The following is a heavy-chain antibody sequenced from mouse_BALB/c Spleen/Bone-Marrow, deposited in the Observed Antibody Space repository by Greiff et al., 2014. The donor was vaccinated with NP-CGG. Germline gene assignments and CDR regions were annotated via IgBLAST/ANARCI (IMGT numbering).Heavy chain of an antibody. CDR1: GYTFTRYY. Sequence: QVQLQQSGAELVKPGASVKLSCKASGYTFTRYYMYWVKQRPGQGLEWIGGINPYNGGTHFNEKFKSKATLTVDKSSSTAYMQLNSLTSEDSAVNYCSLLGDYWGQGTTLTVSS. J-gene: IGHJ2*01. CDR2: INPYNGGT. D-gene: IGHD1-1*01. V-gene: IGHV1-53*01. CDR3: SLLGDY.